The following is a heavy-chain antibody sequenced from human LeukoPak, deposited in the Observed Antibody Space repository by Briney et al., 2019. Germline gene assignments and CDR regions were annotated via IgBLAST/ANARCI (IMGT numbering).Heavy chain of an antibody. CDR3: TRTLRLTWGYSYGSFDY. CDR2: IYYRGST. J-gene: IGHJ4*02. CDR1: RGSLSSSRYY. D-gene: IGHD5-18*01. V-gene: IGHV4-39*01. Sequence: SETLPLTCPVTRGSLSSSRYYWGWIRHPPGKGLEWIGSIYYRGSTYYTPAVKSRVTISVDTAKNQFSLKLSSGTAADTAVYYCTRTLRLTWGYSYGSFDYWGQGTLVTVSS.